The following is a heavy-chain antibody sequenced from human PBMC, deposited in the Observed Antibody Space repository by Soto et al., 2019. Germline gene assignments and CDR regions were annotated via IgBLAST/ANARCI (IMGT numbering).Heavy chain of an antibody. D-gene: IGHD3-10*01. J-gene: IGHJ6*02. CDR3: ARCMYYYGSGSYYTYYYGMDV. CDR2: IYPGDSDT. Sequence: RGESLKISCKGSGYSFTSYWIGWVRQMPGKGLEWMGIIYPGDSDTRYSPSFQGQVTISADKSISTAYLQWSSLKASDTAMYYCARCMYYYGSGSYYTYYYGMDVWGQGTTVTVSS. CDR1: GYSFTSYW. V-gene: IGHV5-51*01.